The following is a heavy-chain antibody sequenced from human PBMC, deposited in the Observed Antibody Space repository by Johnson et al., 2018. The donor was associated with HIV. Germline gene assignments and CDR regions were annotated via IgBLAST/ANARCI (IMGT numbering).Heavy chain of an antibody. Sequence: VQLVESGGGLVQPGKSLRLSCGVSGFTFDDYAMNWVRQAPGKGLEWVSVFFSGGTTYYADSVKGRFTISRDNSKNTLFLQMNSLRAEDTAVYHCAKGRYSSSWYLAGAFDIWGQGTMVTVSS. CDR1: GFTFDDYA. CDR3: AKGRYSSSWYLAGAFDI. V-gene: IGHV3-23*03. J-gene: IGHJ3*02. CDR2: FFSGGTT. D-gene: IGHD6-13*01.